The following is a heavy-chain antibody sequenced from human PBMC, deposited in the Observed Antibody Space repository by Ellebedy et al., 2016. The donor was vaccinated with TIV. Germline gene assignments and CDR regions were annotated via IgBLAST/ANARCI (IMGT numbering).Heavy chain of an antibody. J-gene: IGHJ2*01. CDR3: ARGNFQDVDLDHWYFDL. CDR2: INHRGST. D-gene: IGHD2/OR15-2a*01. Sequence: SETLSLTCAVYGGSLSGHSWSWVRQPPGKGLEWIGEINHRGSTTYNQSLRSRVTLSIDTSKHQFSLRLSAVTAADTAVYYCARGNFQDVDLDHWYFDLWGRGTLVTVSS. V-gene: IGHV4-34*01. CDR1: GGSLSGHS.